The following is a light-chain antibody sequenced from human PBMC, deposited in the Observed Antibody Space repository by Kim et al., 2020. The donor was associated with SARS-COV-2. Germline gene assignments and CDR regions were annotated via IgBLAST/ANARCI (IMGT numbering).Light chain of an antibody. Sequence: LGQTVTITCQGDSRGNYFASWYQQKPGQAPLLVIYGKNDRPSGIPDRFSGSTSGNTASLTITGAQAEDESDYYCKSRDSSGNLWVFGGGTQLTVL. J-gene: IGLJ3*02. V-gene: IGLV3-19*01. CDR1: SRGNYF. CDR3: KSRDSSGNLWV. CDR2: GKN.